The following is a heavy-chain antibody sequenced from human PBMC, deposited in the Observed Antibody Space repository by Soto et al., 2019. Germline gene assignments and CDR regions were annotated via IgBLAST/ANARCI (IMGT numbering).Heavy chain of an antibody. V-gene: IGHV1-3*01. D-gene: IGHD5-12*01. Sequence: ASVTVSCKTSGYTFTDYALHWVRQAPGQRLEWMGWMNAGVGNTLYSQKFQGRITITRDTSASTAYMELNSLKSEDTAIYYCGGDPRLPLGSFNYWGPGNLVHVSS. CDR2: MNAGVGNT. CDR3: GGDPRLPLGSFNY. CDR1: GYTFTDYA. J-gene: IGHJ4*01.